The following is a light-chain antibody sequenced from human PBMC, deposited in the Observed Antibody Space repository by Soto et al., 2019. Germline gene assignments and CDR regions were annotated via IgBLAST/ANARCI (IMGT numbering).Light chain of an antibody. J-gene: IGKJ3*01. V-gene: IGKV1-39*01. CDR3: QQTYSTPFT. Sequence: DIPMTQSPSSLSASVGDRVTITCRASQSISNYLNWYQQKPGKAPKLLIYAASSLQSGVPSRFSGSGSGTDFTLTISSLQPEDFATYSCQQTYSTPFTFGPGTKVDIK. CDR1: QSISNY. CDR2: AAS.